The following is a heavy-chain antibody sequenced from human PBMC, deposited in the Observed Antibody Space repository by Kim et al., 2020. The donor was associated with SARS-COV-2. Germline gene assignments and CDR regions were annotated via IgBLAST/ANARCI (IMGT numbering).Heavy chain of an antibody. J-gene: IGHJ4*02. Sequence: SETLSLTCAVYGGSFSGYYWSWIRQPPGKGLEWIGEINHSGSTNYNPSLKSRVTISVDTSKNQFSLKLSSVTAADTAVYYCARECSSTSCYVVGFDYWGQGTLVTVSS. D-gene: IGHD2-2*01. V-gene: IGHV4-34*01. CDR2: INHSGST. CDR3: ARECSSTSCYVVGFDY. CDR1: GGSFSGYY.